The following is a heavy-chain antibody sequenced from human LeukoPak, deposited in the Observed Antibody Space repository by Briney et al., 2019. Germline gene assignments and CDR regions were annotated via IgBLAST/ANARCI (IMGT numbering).Heavy chain of an antibody. CDR3: AREGVYYGPGSSNWFDP. D-gene: IGHD3-10*01. CDR1: GYTFTSYY. V-gene: IGHV1-46*01. J-gene: IGHJ5*02. CDR2: INPSGGST. Sequence: ASVKVSCKASGYTFTSYYMHWVRQAPGQGLEWMGIINPSGGSTSYAQKFQGRVTMTRDTSTSTVYMELSSLRSEDTAVYYCAREGVYYGPGSSNWFDPWGQGTLVTVSS.